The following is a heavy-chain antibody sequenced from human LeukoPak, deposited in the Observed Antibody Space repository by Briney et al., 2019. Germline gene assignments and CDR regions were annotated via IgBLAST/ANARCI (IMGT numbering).Heavy chain of an antibody. CDR2: ISSSSSYI. V-gene: IGHV3-21*01. CDR3: ARDLYHKRSGGFVRLSYNWFDP. CDR1: GFTFSSYS. J-gene: IGHJ5*02. Sequence: GGSLRLSCAASGFTFSSYSMNWVRQAPGKGLEWVSSISSSSSYIYYADSVKGRFTISRDNAKNSLYLQMNSLRAEDTAVYYCARDLYHKRSGGFVRLSYNWFDPWGQGTLVTVSS. D-gene: IGHD3-10*01.